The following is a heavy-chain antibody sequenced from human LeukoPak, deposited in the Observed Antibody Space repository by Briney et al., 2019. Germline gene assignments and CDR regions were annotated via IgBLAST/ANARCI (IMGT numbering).Heavy chain of an antibody. D-gene: IGHD3-10*01. CDR1: GFTFSSYE. J-gene: IGHJ4*02. CDR3: AREEDHYYGSGRPPGY. Sequence: GGSLRPSCAASGFTFSSYEMNWVRQAPGKGLEWVSYISGSGSTIHYADSVKGRFTISRDNAKNSLYLQMNSLRAEDTAVYYCAREEDHYYGSGRPPGYWGRGTLVTVSS. CDR2: ISGSGSTI. V-gene: IGHV3-48*03.